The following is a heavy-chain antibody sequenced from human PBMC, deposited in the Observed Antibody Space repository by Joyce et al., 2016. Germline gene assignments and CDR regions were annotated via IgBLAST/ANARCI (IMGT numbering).Heavy chain of an antibody. Sequence: QVHLVQSGAEVKKPGASVRLSYRASGYTFYNHAIHWVRQAPGQSLEWVGWINAGNGKTKYSQKLQGRVTITRDTSASTAYLELSSLISKDSAVYFCARDRQLVYDYWGPGTLVTVSS. D-gene: IGHD6-6*01. J-gene: IGHJ4*02. CDR3: ARDRQLVYDY. V-gene: IGHV1-3*01. CDR2: INAGNGKT. CDR1: GYTFYNHA.